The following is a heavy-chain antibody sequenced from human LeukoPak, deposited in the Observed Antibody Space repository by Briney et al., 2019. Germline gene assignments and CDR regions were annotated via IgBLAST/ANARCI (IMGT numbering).Heavy chain of an antibody. CDR2: IYFSGST. CDR3: ARVQRDYWGIGSGFDY. Sequence: SETLSLTCTVSGGSISDAAYYWSWIRQHPGEGLEWIGYIYFSGSTSYNPSLKSRVTISLDTSKNQFSLKLTSVTAADTAVYYCARVQRDYWGIGSGFDYWGQGILVTVSS. D-gene: IGHD7-27*01. J-gene: IGHJ4*02. V-gene: IGHV4-31*03. CDR1: GGSISDAAYY.